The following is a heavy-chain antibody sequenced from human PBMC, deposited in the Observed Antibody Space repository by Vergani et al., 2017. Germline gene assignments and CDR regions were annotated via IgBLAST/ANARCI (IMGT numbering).Heavy chain of an antibody. D-gene: IGHD1-1*01. CDR2: IKNTGDST. Sequence: EVQLLQSGGAVVQRGGSLRLSCVACGFTFRSPARSWVRQGHGQGLEGVSSIKNTGDSTHYADSVKGRFTISRDNSNNTLYLQMNSLRVEDTAVYYCGIGRYNYNWGQGTLVTVSS. V-gene: IGHV3-23*01. CDR1: GFTFRSPA. CDR3: GIGRYNYN. J-gene: IGHJ4*02.